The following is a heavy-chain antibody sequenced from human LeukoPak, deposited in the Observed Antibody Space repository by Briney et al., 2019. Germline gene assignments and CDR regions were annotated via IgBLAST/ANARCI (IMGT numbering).Heavy chain of an antibody. V-gene: IGHV4-38-2*02. J-gene: IGHJ4*02. CDR2: IYHSGST. CDR3: ARARGVESIDY. D-gene: IGHD3-10*01. Sequence: SETLSLTCTVSGYSISNGYYWGWIRQPPGKGLEWIGSIYHSGSTYYNPSLKSRVTISIDTSKNQFSLTLSSVTAADTAVYYCARARGVESIDYWGQGTRVTVSS. CDR1: GYSISNGYY.